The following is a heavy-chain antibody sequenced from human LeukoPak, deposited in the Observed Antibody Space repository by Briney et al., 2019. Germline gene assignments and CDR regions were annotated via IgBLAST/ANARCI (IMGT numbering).Heavy chain of an antibody. V-gene: IGHV3-53*01. CDR1: GGSFSGYY. CDR2: IYTSGST. J-gene: IGHJ4*02. D-gene: IGHD5-18*01. CDR3: ARSMKRGYSYGYNLDY. Sequence: ETLSLTCAVYGGSFSGYYWSWIRQPPGKGLEWVSVIYTSGSTYYADSVNGRFTISRDNSKSMLYLQMNSLRAEDTAVYYCARSMKRGYSYGYNLDYWGQGTLVTVSS.